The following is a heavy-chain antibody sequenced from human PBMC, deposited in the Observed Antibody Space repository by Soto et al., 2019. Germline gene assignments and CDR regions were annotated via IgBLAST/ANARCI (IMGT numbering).Heavy chain of an antibody. J-gene: IGHJ6*02. D-gene: IGHD5-18*01. Sequence: SETLSLTCTISGDSINNYFWNWIRQSPGKGLEWIGYISYSGSTSYNPSLQSRVTISSDTSKNQFSLELSSVTAADTAVYYCARARQRDTGRGLDVWGQGTTVTV. CDR2: ISYSGST. CDR1: GDSINNYF. CDR3: ARARQRDTGRGLDV. V-gene: IGHV4-59*01.